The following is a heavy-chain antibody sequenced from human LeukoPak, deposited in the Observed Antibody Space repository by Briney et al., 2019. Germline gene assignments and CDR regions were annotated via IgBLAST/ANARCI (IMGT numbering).Heavy chain of an antibody. CDR1: GGSISSSSYY. D-gene: IGHD3-10*01. CDR2: IYYSGSP. V-gene: IGHV4-39*02. Sequence: PSETLSLTCTVSGGSISSSSYYWGWIRQPPGKGLEWIGSIYYSGSPYYNPSLKSRVTISVDTSKNHFSLKLSSVTAADTAVYYCALHYGSGSYFGYWGQGTLVTVSA. CDR3: ALHYGSGSYFGY. J-gene: IGHJ4*02.